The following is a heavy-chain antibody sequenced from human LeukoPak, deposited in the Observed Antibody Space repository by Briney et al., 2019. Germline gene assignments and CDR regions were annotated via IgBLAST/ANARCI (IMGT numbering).Heavy chain of an antibody. D-gene: IGHD2-15*01. CDR3: AFDCSGGSCYIN. J-gene: IGHJ4*02. CDR1: GFTFSSYW. V-gene: IGHV3-7*03. Sequence: AGGSLRLSCAASGFTFSSYWMSWVRQAPGKGLEWVANIEQDGSEKYYVDSVKGRFTISRDNAKNSLYLQMNSLRAEDTAVYYCAFDCSGGSCYINWGQGTLVTVPS. CDR2: IEQDGSEK.